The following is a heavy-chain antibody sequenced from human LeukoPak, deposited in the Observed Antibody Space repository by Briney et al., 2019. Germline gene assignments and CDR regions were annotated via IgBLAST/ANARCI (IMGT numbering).Heavy chain of an antibody. J-gene: IGHJ4*02. Sequence: GGSLRLSCAASGFTFRDYTMNWVRQAPGKGLEWVSAIDKSGTYIKYADSVKGRFTVSRDNAKNSVFLQMNSLRVEDTAVYFCAREVLIVVEPAANTVDYWGQGTLVTVSS. CDR2: IDKSGTYI. CDR3: AREVLIVVEPAANTVDY. V-gene: IGHV3-21*01. CDR1: GFTFRDYT. D-gene: IGHD2-15*01.